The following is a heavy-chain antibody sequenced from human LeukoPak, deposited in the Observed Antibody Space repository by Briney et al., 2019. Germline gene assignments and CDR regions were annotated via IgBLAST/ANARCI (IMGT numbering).Heavy chain of an antibody. CDR3: ARNFDWLPALDY. Sequence: PGGSLRLSCAASGFTFSGYSMNWGRQAPGKGLEWVSYISSSSGTIYHADSVKGRFTISRDNAKNSLYLQMNSLRDEDTAVYYCARNFDWLPALDYWGQGTLVTVSS. V-gene: IGHV3-48*02. CDR1: GFTFSGYS. CDR2: ISSSSGTI. J-gene: IGHJ4*02. D-gene: IGHD3-9*01.